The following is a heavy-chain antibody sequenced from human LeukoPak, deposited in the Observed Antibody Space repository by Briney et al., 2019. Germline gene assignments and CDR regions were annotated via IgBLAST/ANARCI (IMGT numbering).Heavy chain of an antibody. CDR2: INPSGGST. D-gene: IGHD3-16*01. V-gene: IGHV1-46*01. J-gene: IGHJ3*02. Sequence: ASVKVSCKASGYTFTSYYMHWVRQAPGQGLEWMGIINPSGGSTSYAQKFQGRVTMTRDTSTSTVYMELSSLRSEDTATYYCARHPPRGQLGTAFDIWGQGTMVTVSS. CDR1: GYTFTSYY. CDR3: ARHPPRGQLGTAFDI.